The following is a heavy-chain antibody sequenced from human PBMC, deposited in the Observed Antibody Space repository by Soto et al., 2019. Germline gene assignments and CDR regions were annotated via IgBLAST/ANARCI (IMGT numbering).Heavy chain of an antibody. J-gene: IGHJ6*02. CDR3: ASTGGYCSGGSCYASYYYYYYGMDV. CDR1: GYTFTSYD. Sequence: ASVKVSCKASGYTFTSYDMHWVRQAPGQGLEWMGIINPSGGSTSYAQKFQGRVTMTRDTSTSTVYMELSSLRSEDTAVYYCASTGGYCSGGSCYASYYYYYYGMDVWGQGTTVTVSS. D-gene: IGHD2-15*01. CDR2: INPSGGST. V-gene: IGHV1-46*03.